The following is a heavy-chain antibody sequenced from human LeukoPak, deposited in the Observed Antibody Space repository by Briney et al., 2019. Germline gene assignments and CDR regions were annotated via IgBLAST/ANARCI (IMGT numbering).Heavy chain of an antibody. CDR3: AKDTLTRKGYDY. CDR1: GFTFSSYG. D-gene: IGHD2-15*01. V-gene: IGHV3-30*02. CDR2: IRYDGSNK. J-gene: IGHJ4*02. Sequence: GGSLRLSCAASGFTFSSYGMHWVRQAPGKGLEWVAFIRYDGSNKYYADSVKGRFTISRDNSKNTLYLHMNSLRAEDTAVYYCAKDTLTRKGYDYWGQGTLVTVSS.